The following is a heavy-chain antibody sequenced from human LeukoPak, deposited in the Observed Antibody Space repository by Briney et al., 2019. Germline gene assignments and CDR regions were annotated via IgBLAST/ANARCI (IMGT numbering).Heavy chain of an antibody. CDR2: IYHSGST. J-gene: IGHJ4*02. V-gene: IGHV4-38-2*01. Sequence: SETLSLTCAVSGYSISSGYYRGWIRQPPGKGLEWIGSIYHSGSTYYNPSLKSRVTISVDTSKNQFSLKLSSATAADTAVYYCARHRGFDYGDYELDYWGQGTLVTVSS. CDR1: GYSISSGYY. D-gene: IGHD4-17*01. CDR3: ARHRGFDYGDYELDY.